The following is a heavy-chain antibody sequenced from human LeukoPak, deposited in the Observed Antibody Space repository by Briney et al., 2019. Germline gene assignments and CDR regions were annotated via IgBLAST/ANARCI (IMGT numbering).Heavy chain of an antibody. J-gene: IGHJ5*02. V-gene: IGHV1-2*02. CDR3: ARGQHWNYRNWFDP. CDR1: GYTFTGYY. Sequence: ASVKVSCKASGYTFTGYYMHWVRQAPGQGPEWMGWINPNSGGTNYAQKFQGRVTMTRDTSISTAYMELSRLRSDDTAVYYCARGQHWNYRNWFDPWGQGTLVTVSS. CDR2: INPNSGGT. D-gene: IGHD1-7*01.